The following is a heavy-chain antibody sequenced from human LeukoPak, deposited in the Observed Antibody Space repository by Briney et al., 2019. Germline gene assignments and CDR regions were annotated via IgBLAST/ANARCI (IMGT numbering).Heavy chain of an antibody. CDR1: GFTFSSYA. D-gene: IGHD6-19*01. CDR3: AKLKQWQPQRYFFEY. J-gene: IGHJ4*02. Sequence: GGSLRLSCAASGFTFSSYAMSWVRQAPGKGLEWVSTFSGTSGTSYADAVRGRVTISRDNSKNTLYLQMNSLGAEDTAVYYCAKLKQWQPQRYFFEYWGQGALSPSP. CDR2: FSGTSGT. V-gene: IGHV3-23*01.